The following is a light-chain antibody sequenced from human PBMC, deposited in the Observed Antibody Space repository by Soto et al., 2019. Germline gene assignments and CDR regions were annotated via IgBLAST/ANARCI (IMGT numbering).Light chain of an antibody. Sequence: IVLTQSPGTLSLSPGERATLSCRTSLSVSSYLAWYQQKPGQAPRLLIYDASNRATGIPARFTGSGSGTDFNLTISTLEPEDFAVYYCQQRQYWPPITFGQGTRLEIK. J-gene: IGKJ5*01. V-gene: IGKV3-11*01. CDR1: LSVSSY. CDR2: DAS. CDR3: QQRQYWPPIT.